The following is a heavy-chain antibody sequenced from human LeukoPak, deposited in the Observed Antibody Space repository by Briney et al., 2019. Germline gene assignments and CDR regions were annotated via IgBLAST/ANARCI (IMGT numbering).Heavy chain of an antibody. CDR3: ARHRSWLSWFDP. J-gene: IGHJ5*02. D-gene: IGHD3-9*01. V-gene: IGHV4-59*08. CDR2: IYYSGST. CDR1: GGSISSYY. Sequence: PSGTLSLTCTVSGGSISSYYWSWIRQPPGKGLEWIGYIYYSGSTNYNPSLKSRVTISVDTSKNQFSLKLSSVTAADTAVYYCARHRSWLSWFDPWGQGTLVTVSS.